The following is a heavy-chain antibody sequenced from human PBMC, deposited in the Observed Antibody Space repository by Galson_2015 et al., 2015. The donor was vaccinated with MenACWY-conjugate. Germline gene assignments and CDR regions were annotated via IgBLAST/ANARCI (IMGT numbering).Heavy chain of an antibody. J-gene: IGHJ4*02. D-gene: IGHD6-13*01. V-gene: IGHV4-61*01. CDR3: ARGPSSWAGVYFDY. CDR1: GGSVNSGSYY. Sequence: ETMSLTCTVSGGSVNSGSYYWSWIRQPPGKGLEWIGYIYYSGSTNYNPSLESRVTISIDTSKNQFSLKLSSVTAADTAVYYCARGPSSWAGVYFDYWGQGTLVTVSS. CDR2: IYYSGST.